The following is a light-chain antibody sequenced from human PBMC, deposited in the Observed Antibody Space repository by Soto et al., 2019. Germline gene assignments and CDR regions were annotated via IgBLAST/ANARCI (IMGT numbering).Light chain of an antibody. J-gene: IGKJ1*01. CDR1: ERISDY. CDR2: TAS. CDR3: QQTNTAPWT. Sequence: IRMTQSPSSLSASVGDRVTISCRASERISDYLAWYQQKPGKAPKLLINTASSLRSGVPSRFSGSGSGTDFTLTIDSLQPEDFATYFCQQTNTAPWTFGQGTKVDIK. V-gene: IGKV1-39*01.